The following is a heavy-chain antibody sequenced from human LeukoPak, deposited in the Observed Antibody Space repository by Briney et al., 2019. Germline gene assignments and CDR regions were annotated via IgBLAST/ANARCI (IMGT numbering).Heavy chain of an antibody. V-gene: IGHV3-53*01. J-gene: IGHJ4*02. Sequence: PGGSLRLSCAASGFTVSSSFMSWVRQAPRKGLEWVSVIYSGGSTYYADSVKGRFTISRDNSKNTLYLQMNSLRADDTAVYYCVRDGVDYSFEYWGQGTLVTVSS. CDR1: GFTVSSSF. CDR3: VRDGVDYSFEY. CDR2: IYSGGST. D-gene: IGHD4-11*01.